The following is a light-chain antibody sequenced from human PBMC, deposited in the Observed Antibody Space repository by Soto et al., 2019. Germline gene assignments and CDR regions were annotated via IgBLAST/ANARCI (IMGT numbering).Light chain of an antibody. CDR2: AAS. CDR3: QQRYHTLVT. CDR1: QTVRTY. Sequence: MTQSPAPLSAYVADRVTITCRAIQTVRTYLNWYQQKPGKAPKLLIYAASNLQSGVPSRFSGSGCGTAVIITITSLRKDDCLTYWGQQRYHTLVTFGQGTRLEIK. V-gene: IGKV1-39*01. J-gene: IGKJ5*01.